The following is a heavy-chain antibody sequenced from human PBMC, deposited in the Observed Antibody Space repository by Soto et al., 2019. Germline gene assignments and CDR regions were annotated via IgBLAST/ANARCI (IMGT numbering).Heavy chain of an antibody. CDR2: IKRKTDGGTT. V-gene: IGHV3-15*01. CDR3: TTALDRDRIDWLLLDY. Sequence: EVQLVESGGGLVKPGGSLRLSCAASGFTFSNAWMSWVRQAPGKGLEWVGRIKRKTDGGTTDYAAPVKGRFTISRDDSKNTLYLQMNSLKTEDTAVYYCTTALDRDRIDWLLLDYWGQGTLVTVSS. CDR1: GFTFSNAW. D-gene: IGHD3-9*01. J-gene: IGHJ4*02.